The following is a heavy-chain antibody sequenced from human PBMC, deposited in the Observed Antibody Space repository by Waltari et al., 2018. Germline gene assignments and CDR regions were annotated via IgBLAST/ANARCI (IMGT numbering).Heavy chain of an antibody. J-gene: IGHJ4*02. CDR1: GSAFRSSG. CDR2: ISNDGSKK. D-gene: IGHD3-3*01. CDR3: AKDDTTIFGVGIDN. Sequence: QVHMVESGGGGVQPGRSIRCFCAASGSAFRSSGMHWVRQAPGKGLERVAIISNDGSKKYYVDSVKCRFTISRDNSKSTLYLQMNSLRAQDTAVYYCAKDDTTIFGVGIDNWGQGTLVTVSS. V-gene: IGHV3-30*18.